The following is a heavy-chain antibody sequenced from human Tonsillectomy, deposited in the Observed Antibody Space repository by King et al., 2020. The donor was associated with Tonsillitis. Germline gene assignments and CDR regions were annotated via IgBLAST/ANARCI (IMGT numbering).Heavy chain of an antibody. CDR2: ISYDGSNK. CDR3: AKQLVYGSGSPNRGYYYYYGMDV. J-gene: IGHJ6*02. D-gene: IGHD3-10*01. Sequence: VQLVESGGGVVQPGRSLRLSCVASGFTFRSYGMHWVRQAPGKGLEWVAVISYDGSNKYYADSVKGRVTISRDNSKNTLYLQMNSLRAEDTAVYYCAKQLVYGSGSPNRGYYYYYGMDVWGQGTTVTVSS. CDR1: GFTFRSYG. V-gene: IGHV3-30*18.